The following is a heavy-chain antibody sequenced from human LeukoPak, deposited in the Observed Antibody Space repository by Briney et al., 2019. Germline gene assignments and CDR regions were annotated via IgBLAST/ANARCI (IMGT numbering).Heavy chain of an antibody. J-gene: IGHJ6*01. CDR1: GYTFTSYG. CDR3: ARVPSSTSWIRRYYYYGMDV. D-gene: IGHD2-2*01. V-gene: IGHV1-18*01. Sequence: DSVTLSCRASGYTFTSYGISWVRQPPGHGLEWMGWIRANDGNTNYAQQLQGRVTMTTDTSTSTAYMELRSLRSDDTAVYYCARVPSSTSWIRRYYYYGMDVWGQESTVTASS. CDR2: IRANDGNT.